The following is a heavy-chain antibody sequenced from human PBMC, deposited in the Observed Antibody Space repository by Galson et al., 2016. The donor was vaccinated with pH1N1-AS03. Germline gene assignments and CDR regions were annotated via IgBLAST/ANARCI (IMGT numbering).Heavy chain of an antibody. CDR1: GFSLSDYY. J-gene: IGHJ6*02. D-gene: IGHD2-21*01. V-gene: IGHV3-11*03. Sequence: SLRLSCAASGFSLSDYYMTWIRQAPGKGLEWVAYISFTSDYRHYADSVKGRFTISRDNAKDSLYLQMDSLRVEDTAVYYCARARGGEDAWSQDVWGQGTTVTVPS. CDR2: ISFTSDYR. CDR3: ARARGGEDAWSQDV.